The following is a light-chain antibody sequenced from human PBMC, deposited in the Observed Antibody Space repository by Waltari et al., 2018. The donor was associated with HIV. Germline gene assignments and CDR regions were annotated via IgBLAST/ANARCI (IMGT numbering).Light chain of an antibody. V-gene: IGKV1-33*01. J-gene: IGKJ4*01. CDR1: QDISDY. CDR2: DAS. Sequence: DIQLTQSPSSLSASVGDRVTITCQASQDISDYLKWYQQKPGKAPKLLIYDASNLETGVPSRFSGTGSGTDFTFTISSLQPEDIATYYCQQYDSLLTFGGGTKVEIK. CDR3: QQYDSLLT.